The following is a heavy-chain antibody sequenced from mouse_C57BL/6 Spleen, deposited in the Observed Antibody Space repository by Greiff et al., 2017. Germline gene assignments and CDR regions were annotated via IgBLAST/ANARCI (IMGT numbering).Heavy chain of an antibody. CDR2: FHPYNDDT. CDR3: AIYYDYEGYAMDY. V-gene: IGHV1-47*01. J-gene: IGHJ4*01. CDR1: GYTFTTYP. Sequence: VQLVVSGAELVKPGASVKMSCKASGYTFTTYPIEWMKQNHGKSLEWIGNFHPYNDDTKYNEKFKGKATLTVEKSSSTVYLELSRLTSDDSAVYYCAIYYDYEGYAMDYWGQGTSVTVSS. D-gene: IGHD2-4*01.